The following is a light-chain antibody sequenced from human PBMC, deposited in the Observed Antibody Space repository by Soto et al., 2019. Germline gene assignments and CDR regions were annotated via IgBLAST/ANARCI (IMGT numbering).Light chain of an antibody. V-gene: IGLV2-14*01. CDR3: SSYTSSNTWV. J-gene: IGLJ3*02. Sequence: QSALTQPASVSGSPGQSITISYTGTSSDIGDYNYVSWYQQHPGKAPKLMIYDVNNRPSGVSNRFSGSKSGYTASLTISGLQAEDEADYYCSSYTSSNTWVFGGGTKLTVL. CDR2: DVN. CDR1: SSDIGDYNY.